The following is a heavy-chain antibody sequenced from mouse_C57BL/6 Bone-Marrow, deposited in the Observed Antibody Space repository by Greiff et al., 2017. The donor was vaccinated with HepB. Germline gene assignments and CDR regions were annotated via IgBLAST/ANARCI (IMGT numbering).Heavy chain of an antibody. J-gene: IGHJ4*01. CDR1: GFTFSSYA. Sequence: EVMLVESGEGLVKPGGSLKLSCAASGFTFSSYAMSWVRQTPEKRLEWVAYISSGGDYIYYADTVKGRFTISRDNARNTLYLQMGSRKSEDTAMYYCTRVRYYVSDYAMDYWGQGTSVTVSS. V-gene: IGHV5-9-1*02. CDR2: ISSGGDYI. D-gene: IGHD1-1*01. CDR3: TRVRYYVSDYAMDY.